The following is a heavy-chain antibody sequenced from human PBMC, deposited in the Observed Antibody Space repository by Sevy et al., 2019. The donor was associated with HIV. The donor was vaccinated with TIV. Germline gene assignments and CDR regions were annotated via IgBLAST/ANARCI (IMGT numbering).Heavy chain of an antibody. J-gene: IGHJ6*02. Sequence: SETLSLTCTVSGYSISSGYYWGWIRQPPGKGLEWIGSIYHSGSTYDNPSLKSRVTISVDTSKNQFSLKLSSVTAADTAVYYCARESRVGTNTWWLRPHYYYYGMDVWGQGTTVTVSS. CDR3: ARESRVGTNTWWLRPHYYYYGMDV. D-gene: IGHD5-12*01. CDR1: GYSISSGYY. V-gene: IGHV4-38-2*02. CDR2: IYHSGST.